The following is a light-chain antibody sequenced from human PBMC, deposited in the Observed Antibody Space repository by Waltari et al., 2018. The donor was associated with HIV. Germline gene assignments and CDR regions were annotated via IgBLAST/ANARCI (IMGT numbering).Light chain of an antibody. CDR1: SGSVSTRYY. CDR2: NTN. CDR3: VLYMGGGIWV. V-gene: IGLV8-61*01. J-gene: IGLJ3*02. Sequence: QTVVNQEPSLSVSPGGTVTLTCGLNSGSVSTRYYPSWYQQTPGQTPRTLIYNTNTRSSGVPDRFSGSILGNKAALTITGAQADDESDYYCVLYMGGGIWVFGGGTKVTVL.